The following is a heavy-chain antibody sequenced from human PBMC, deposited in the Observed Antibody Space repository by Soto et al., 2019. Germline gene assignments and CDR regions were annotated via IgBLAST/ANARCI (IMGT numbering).Heavy chain of an antibody. D-gene: IGHD2-15*01. CDR1: GFTFSSYG. CDR2: ISYDGSNK. Sequence: QVQLVESGGGVVQPGGSLRLSCAASGFTFSSYGMHWVRQAPGKGLEWVAGISYDGSNKYYADSVKGRVTISRDNSKHTMYLQMDSLSAEDRAVYYGVYDCGGGSCYDLLGAFDYWGQGTTVTVSS. J-gene: IGHJ4*01. V-gene: IGHV3-30*18. CDR3: VYDCGGGSCYDLLGAFDY.